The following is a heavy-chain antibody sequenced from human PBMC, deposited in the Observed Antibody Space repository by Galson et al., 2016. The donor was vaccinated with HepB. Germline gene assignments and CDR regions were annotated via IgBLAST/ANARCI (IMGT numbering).Heavy chain of an antibody. CDR2: IYPSDSDT. J-gene: IGHJ4*02. CDR1: GSSFAHFW. D-gene: IGHD2-15*01. Sequence: QSGAEVKKPGESLKISCKASGSSFAHFWIGWVRQMPGKGLEWMGIIYPSDSDTTYSPSFQGQVTISADTSTDTAYLQWNSLKASDTAMYYCVRDGYCSGGSCASKFCVVYWGQGTLVTVSS. V-gene: IGHV5-51*01. CDR3: VRDGYCSGGSCASKFCVVY.